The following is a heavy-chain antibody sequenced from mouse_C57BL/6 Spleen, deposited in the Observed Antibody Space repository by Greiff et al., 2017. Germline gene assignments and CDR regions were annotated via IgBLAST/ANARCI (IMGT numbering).Heavy chain of an antibody. V-gene: IGHV1-61*01. Sequence: QVQLQQPGAELVRPGSSVKLSCKASGYTFTSYWMDWVKQRPGQGLEWIGNIYPSDSETHYNQKFKDKATLTVDKSSSTAYMQRSSLTSEDSAVDYCATYYGNLPGFAYWGQGTLVTVSA. J-gene: IGHJ3*01. CDR2: IYPSDSET. CDR3: ATYYGNLPGFAY. D-gene: IGHD2-1*01. CDR1: GYTFTSYW.